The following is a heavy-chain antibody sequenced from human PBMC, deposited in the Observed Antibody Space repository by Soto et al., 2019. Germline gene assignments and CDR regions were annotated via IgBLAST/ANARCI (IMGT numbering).Heavy chain of an antibody. CDR3: AKGRSSGWWYFDY. V-gene: IGHV3-23*01. D-gene: IGHD6-19*01. CDR1: GFTFSSHA. CDR2: ISGSGNTK. J-gene: IGHJ4*02. Sequence: EVQLLESGGGLVQPGGSQRLSCAASGFTFSSHAMGWVRQAPGKGLEWVSAISGSGNTKYYADSVKGRFTISRDNSKNTLYQQMSSLRAEDTAVYYCAKGRSSGWWYFDYWGQGTLVTVSS.